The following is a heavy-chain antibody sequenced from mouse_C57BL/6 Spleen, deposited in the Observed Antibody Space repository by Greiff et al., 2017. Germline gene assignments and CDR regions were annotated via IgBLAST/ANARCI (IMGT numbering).Heavy chain of an antibody. CDR1: GFSLTSYG. CDR3: ARAGYDDAMDY. CDR2: IWGVGST. D-gene: IGHD2-2*01. Sequence: VKLMESGPGLVAPSQSLSITCTVSGFSLTSYGVDWVRQSPGKGLEWLGVIWGVGSTNYNSALKSRLSISKDNSKSQVFLKMNSLQTDDTAMYYGARAGYDDAMDYWGQGTSVTVSS. V-gene: IGHV2-6*01. J-gene: IGHJ4*01.